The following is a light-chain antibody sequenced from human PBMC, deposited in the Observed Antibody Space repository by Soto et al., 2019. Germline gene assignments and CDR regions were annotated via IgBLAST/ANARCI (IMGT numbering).Light chain of an antibody. Sequence: DIQMAQSPSSLSASVGDRVTITCRASQGFSTYLNWYHQKPGKAPKLLIYAASSLQSGVPSRFSGSGSETDFTLTISSLQPEDFATYSCQQSYSTTWTFGQGTKVDIK. CDR1: QGFSTY. V-gene: IGKV1-39*01. CDR3: QQSYSTTWT. J-gene: IGKJ1*01. CDR2: AAS.